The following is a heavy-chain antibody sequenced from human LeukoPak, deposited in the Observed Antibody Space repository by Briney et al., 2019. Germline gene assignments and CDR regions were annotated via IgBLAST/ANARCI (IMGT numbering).Heavy chain of an antibody. Sequence: PSETLSLTCTVSGGSISSYYWSWIRQPAGKGLEWIGRIYTSGSTNYNPSLKSRVTISVDTSKNQFSLKLSSVTAADTAVYYCARGRRDGYNESPYYFDYWGQGTLVTVSS. CDR1: GGSISSYY. V-gene: IGHV4-4*07. D-gene: IGHD5-24*01. CDR3: ARGRRDGYNESPYYFDY. CDR2: IYTSGST. J-gene: IGHJ4*02.